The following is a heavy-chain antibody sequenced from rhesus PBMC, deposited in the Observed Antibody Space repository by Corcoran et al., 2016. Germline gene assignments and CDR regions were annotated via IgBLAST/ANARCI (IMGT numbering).Heavy chain of an antibody. D-gene: IGHD2-39*01. J-gene: IGHJ4*01. CDR1: GYSISSGYG. Sequence: QVQLQGSGPGPVKPSETLSLPCAVSGYSISSGYGRSWLRPPPGKGLEWSGYIGGSSGITNDNPSLKSRVTISKDTSKNQFSRKLSSVTAAGTAVYYCASPGDCSRGVCYAVGDYWGQGVLVTVSS. V-gene: IGHV4-127*01. CDR2: IGGSSGIT. CDR3: ASPGDCSRGVCYAVGDY.